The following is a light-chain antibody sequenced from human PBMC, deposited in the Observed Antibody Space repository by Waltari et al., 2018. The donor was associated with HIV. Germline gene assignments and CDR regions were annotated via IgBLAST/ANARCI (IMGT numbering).Light chain of an antibody. CDR2: DVS. CDR1: SSDVGGYNY. V-gene: IGLV2-11*01. J-gene: IGLJ1*01. CDR3: CSYAGSYTVYV. Sequence: QSALTQPRSVSGSPGQSVTISCTGTSSDVGGYNYVSWYQQHPGKAPKLMSYDVSTRPPGVPDRFSGSKSGNTASLTISGLQAEDEADYYCCSYAGSYTVYVFGTGTKVTVL.